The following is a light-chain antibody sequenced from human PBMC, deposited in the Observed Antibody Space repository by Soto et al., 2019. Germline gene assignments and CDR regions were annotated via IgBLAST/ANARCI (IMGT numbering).Light chain of an antibody. J-gene: IGKJ5*01. CDR2: DST. CDR3: QQRNVWPPIT. CDR1: QSIHTS. Sequence: VLTQSPATLSLSPGERATLSCRASQSIHTSLAWYRQKPGQPPRLVVYDSTLRANGVPDRFGGSRSGTEFTLTTNNLEPEDFAVYYCQQRNVWPPITFGQGTGLEI. V-gene: IGKV3-11*01.